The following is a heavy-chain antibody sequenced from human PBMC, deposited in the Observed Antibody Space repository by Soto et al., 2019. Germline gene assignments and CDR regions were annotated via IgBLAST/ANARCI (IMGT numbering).Heavy chain of an antibody. CDR2: INEDGSEK. Sequence: GGSLRLSCAASGFSLSNYWMTWVRQAPGKGLEWVADINEDGSEKYYVDSVKGRFTISRDNAKNSLYLQMNSLRDEDTAVYYCAREDEIPGDYWGQGTLVTVSS. V-gene: IGHV3-7*01. D-gene: IGHD2-2*02. CDR1: GFSLSNYW. J-gene: IGHJ4*02. CDR3: AREDEIPGDY.